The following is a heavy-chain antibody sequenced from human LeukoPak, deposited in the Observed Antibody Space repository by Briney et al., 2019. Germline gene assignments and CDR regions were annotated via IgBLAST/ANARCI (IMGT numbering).Heavy chain of an antibody. CDR1: GYTFTGYY. V-gene: IGHV1-2*02. J-gene: IGHJ4*02. CDR3: AKDHRVYDSSAYLDS. Sequence: ASVKVSCKASGYTFTGYYMHWVRQAPGQGLEWMGWINPNSGGTNYAQKFQGRVTMTRDTSISTAYMELSRLRSDDTAVYYCAKDHRVYDSSAYLDSWGQGTLVTVSS. CDR2: INPNSGGT. D-gene: IGHD3-22*01.